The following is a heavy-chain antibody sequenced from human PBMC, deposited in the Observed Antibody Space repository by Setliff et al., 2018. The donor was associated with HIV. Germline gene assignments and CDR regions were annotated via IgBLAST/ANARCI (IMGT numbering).Heavy chain of an antibody. CDR1: GDTFNSHA. V-gene: IGHV1-69*13. CDR3: ARDSRDIVVVIAPEPEPYYYYGMDV. D-gene: IGHD2-15*01. CDR2: IIPIFGTP. Sequence: SVKVSCKASGDTFNSHAISWVRQAPGQGLEWMGDIIPIFGTPNYAQKFKGRLTITADESTSTVYMELSSLRSEDTAVYYCARDSRDIVVVIAPEPEPYYYYGMDVWGEGTTVTV. J-gene: IGHJ6*02.